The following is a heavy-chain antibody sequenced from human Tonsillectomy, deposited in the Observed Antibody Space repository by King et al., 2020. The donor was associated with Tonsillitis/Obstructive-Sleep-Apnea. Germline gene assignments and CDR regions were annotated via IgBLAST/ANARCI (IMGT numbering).Heavy chain of an antibody. V-gene: IGHV3-9*01. CDR1: GFTFDDYA. CDR3: AVDGENYSFYYMDV. J-gene: IGHJ6*03. D-gene: IGHD2-21*01. Sequence: VQLVESGGGLVQPGGSLRLSCAASGFTFDDYAMHWVRQAPGKGLEWVSGISWDSGAIGYADSVKGRFTISRDNAKNSLYLQMNGLRPEDTALYYCAVDGENYSFYYMDVWGKGTTVTVSS. CDR2: ISWDSGAI.